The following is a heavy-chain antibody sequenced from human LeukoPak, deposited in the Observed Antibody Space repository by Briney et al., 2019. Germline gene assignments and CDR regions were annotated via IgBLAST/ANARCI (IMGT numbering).Heavy chain of an antibody. CDR3: ARAGGYSYGYYYFDY. D-gene: IGHD5-18*01. CDR1: GGSISSYY. CDR2: IYYSGST. V-gene: IGHV4-59*01. Sequence: SETLSLTCTVSGGSISSYYWSWIRQPPGKGLEWIGYIYYSGSTNYNPSLKSRVTIPVDTSKNQFSLKLSSVTAADTAVYYCARAGGYSYGYYYFDYWGQGTLVTVSS. J-gene: IGHJ4*02.